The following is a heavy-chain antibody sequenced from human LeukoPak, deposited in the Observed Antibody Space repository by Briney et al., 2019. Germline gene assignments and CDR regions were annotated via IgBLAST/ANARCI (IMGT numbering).Heavy chain of an antibody. D-gene: IGHD6-13*01. CDR1: GYTFTSYG. Sequence: ASVKVSCKASGYTFTSYGISWVRQAPGQGLEWMGWISAYNGNTDYAQKLQGRVTMTTDTSTSTAYMELSRLRSDDTAVYYCAREGPGIAAAGTAGGYYGMDVWGQGTTVTVSS. J-gene: IGHJ6*02. CDR2: ISAYNGNT. V-gene: IGHV1-18*01. CDR3: AREGPGIAAAGTAGGYYGMDV.